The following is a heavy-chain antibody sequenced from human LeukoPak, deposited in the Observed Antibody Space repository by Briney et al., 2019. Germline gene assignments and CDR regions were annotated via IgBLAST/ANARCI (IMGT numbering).Heavy chain of an antibody. V-gene: IGHV3-48*04. Sequence: GGSLRLSCAASGFTFSSYSMNWVRQAPGKGLEWVSYISSSSSTIYYADSVKGRFTISRDNAKNSLYLQMNSLRAEDTAVYYCAGSADYDYVWGSQGWFDPWGQGTLVTVSS. CDR3: AGSADYDYVWGSQGWFDP. D-gene: IGHD3-16*01. J-gene: IGHJ5*02. CDR1: GFTFSSYS. CDR2: ISSSSSTI.